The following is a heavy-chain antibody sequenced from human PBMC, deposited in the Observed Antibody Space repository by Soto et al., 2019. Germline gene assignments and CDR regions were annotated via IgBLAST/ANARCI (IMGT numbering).Heavy chain of an antibody. CDR3: ARDRLYYYDSSGYTPRGDFDY. D-gene: IGHD3-22*01. CDR1: GGTFSSYA. Sequence: QVQLVQSGAEVKKPGSSVKVSCKASGGTFSSYAISWVRQAPGQGLEWMGGIIPIFGTANYAQKFQGRVTITADESTSTAYMELSSLRSKDTAVYYCARDRLYYYDSSGYTPRGDFDYWGQGTLVTVSS. J-gene: IGHJ4*02. CDR2: IIPIFGTA. V-gene: IGHV1-69*01.